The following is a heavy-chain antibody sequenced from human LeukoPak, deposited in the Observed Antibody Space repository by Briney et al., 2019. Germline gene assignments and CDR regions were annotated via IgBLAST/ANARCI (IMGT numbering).Heavy chain of an antibody. CDR3: ARGVVDC. CDR2: LSGSGGRT. D-gene: IGHD3-3*01. J-gene: IGHJ4*02. CDR1: GFTFNSYA. Sequence: GGSLRLSCAASGFTFNSYAMSWVRQAPGKGLEWVSTLSGSGGRTYYADSVKGRFTISRDNSKNTLYLQMNSLRAEDTAVYYCARGVVDCWGQGTLVTVSS. V-gene: IGHV3-23*01.